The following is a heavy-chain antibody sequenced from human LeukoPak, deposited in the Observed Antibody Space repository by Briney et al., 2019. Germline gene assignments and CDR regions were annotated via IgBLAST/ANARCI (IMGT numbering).Heavy chain of an antibody. Sequence: PSETLSLTCAVYGGSFSGYYWSWIRQPPGKGLEWIGEINRSGSTNYNPSLKSRVTISVDTSKNQFSLKLSSVTAADTAVYYCARVPNYSNYPYYYYYYMDVWGKGTTVTVSS. J-gene: IGHJ6*03. D-gene: IGHD4-11*01. V-gene: IGHV4-34*01. CDR1: GGSFSGYY. CDR3: ARVPNYSNYPYYYYYYMDV. CDR2: INRSGST.